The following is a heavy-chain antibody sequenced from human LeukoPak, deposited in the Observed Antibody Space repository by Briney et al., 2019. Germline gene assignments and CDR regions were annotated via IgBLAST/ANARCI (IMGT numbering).Heavy chain of an antibody. J-gene: IGHJ5*02. CDR2: INPNSGGT. CDR3: ARDRKRCPQWELLGCNWFDP. CDR1: GYTFTSYG. V-gene: IGHV1-2*02. D-gene: IGHD1-26*01. Sequence: ASVKVSCKASGYTFTSYGISWVRQAPGQGLEWMGWINPNSGGTNYAQKFQGRVTMTRDTSISTAYMELSRLRSDDTAVYYCARDRKRCPQWELLGCNWFDPWGQGTLVTVSS.